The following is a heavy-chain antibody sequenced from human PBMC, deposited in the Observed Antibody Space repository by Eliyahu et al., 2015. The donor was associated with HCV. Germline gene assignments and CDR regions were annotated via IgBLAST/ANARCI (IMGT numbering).Heavy chain of an antibody. D-gene: IGHD5-24*01. CDR1: GITVISG. Sequence: QMVESGGGLVQPGGSLRLSCAASGGITVISGGAGVRQAPGKGVEWVSVIYRGETPSYAESVKGRFTISRGSSDNTLYLQMNALRADDTATYYCATSSQGWGPDGFDIWGQGTTVTVSS. V-gene: IGHV3-53*01. CDR2: IYRGETP. J-gene: IGHJ3*02. CDR3: ATSSQGWGPDGFDI.